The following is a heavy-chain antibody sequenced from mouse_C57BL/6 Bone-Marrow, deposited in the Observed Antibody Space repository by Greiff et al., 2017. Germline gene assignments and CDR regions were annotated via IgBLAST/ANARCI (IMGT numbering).Heavy chain of an antibody. D-gene: IGHD1-1*01. CDR1: GYAFSSSW. Sequence: QVQLQQSGPELVKPGASVKISCKASGYAFSSSWMNWVKQRPGKGLEWIGRIYPGDGDTNYNGKFKGKATLTADKSSSTAYMQLSSLTSEDSAVYFCAREHYGSSYLYYYAMDYWGQGTSVTVSS. CDR2: IYPGDGDT. J-gene: IGHJ4*01. V-gene: IGHV1-82*01. CDR3: AREHYGSSYLYYYAMDY.